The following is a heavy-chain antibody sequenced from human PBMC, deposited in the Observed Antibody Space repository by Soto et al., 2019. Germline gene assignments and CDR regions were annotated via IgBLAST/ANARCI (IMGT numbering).Heavy chain of an antibody. D-gene: IGHD2-15*01. Sequence: QVQLVQSGAEVKKPGSSVKVSCTASGGTFSDYSFSWVRQAPGQGLEWLGGIMPIFGAPDYTQKFQGRVTITADESTRSVYMAMWSLRSADTAVYSGASWWGEGGIGNYYYGMDVWGQGTTVTVSS. CDR3: ASWWGEGGIGNYYYGMDV. CDR1: GGTFSDYS. J-gene: IGHJ6*02. V-gene: IGHV1-69*12. CDR2: IMPIFGAP.